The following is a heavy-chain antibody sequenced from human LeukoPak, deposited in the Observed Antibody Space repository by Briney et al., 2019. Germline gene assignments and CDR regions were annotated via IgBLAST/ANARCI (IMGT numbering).Heavy chain of an antibody. D-gene: IGHD6-19*01. V-gene: IGHV3-74*01. CDR2: INSDGRST. J-gene: IGHJ4*02. CDR3: ARGADSGYSSGN. Sequence: PGGSLRLSCAASGFTFSNYWMHWVRQAPGKGLVWVSRINSDGRSTNYADSVKGRFTISRDNAKNTLYLQMNSLRAEDTAVYYCARGADSGYSSGNWGQGTVVSVSS. CDR1: GFTFSNYW.